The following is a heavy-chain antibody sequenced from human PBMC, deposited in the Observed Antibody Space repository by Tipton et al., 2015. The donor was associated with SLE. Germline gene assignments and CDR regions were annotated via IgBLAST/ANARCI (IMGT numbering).Heavy chain of an antibody. V-gene: IGHV4-38-2*02. CDR1: GYSIRDGYY. Sequence: TLSLTCNVSGYSIRDGYYWGWIRQAPGKGLEWIGTIHHSGITYYNPSLKSRVTISVDTSKNQFSLKLSSVTAADTAVYYCARVPFYYYYYMDVWGKGTTVTVSS. CDR2: IHHSGIT. J-gene: IGHJ6*03. CDR3: ARVPFYYYYYMDV.